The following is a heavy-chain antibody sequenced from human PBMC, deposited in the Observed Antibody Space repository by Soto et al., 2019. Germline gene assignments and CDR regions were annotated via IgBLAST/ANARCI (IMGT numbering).Heavy chain of an antibody. D-gene: IGHD6-19*01. J-gene: IGHJ4*02. V-gene: IGHV4-59*01. CDR3: ARVKYSSGWTTYYFDY. CDR2: IYYSGST. Sequence: PSETLSLTCTVSGGSISSYYWSWIRQPPGKGLEWIGYIYYSGSTNYNPSLKSRVTISVDTSKNQFSLKLSSVTAADTAVYYCARVKYSSGWTTYYFDYWGQGTLVTVSS. CDR1: GGSISSYY.